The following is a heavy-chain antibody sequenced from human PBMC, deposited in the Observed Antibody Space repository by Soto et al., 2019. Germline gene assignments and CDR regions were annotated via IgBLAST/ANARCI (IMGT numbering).Heavy chain of an antibody. Sequence: PSETLSLTCTVSGASISGFYWSWIRKSAGKGLEWIGRIYATGTTDYNPSLKSRVMMSVDTSKKQFSLKSGSVTAADTAVYYCVRHAPKTLRDWFDPWGQGISVTVSS. J-gene: IGHJ5*02. CDR3: VRHAPKTLRDWFDP. CDR1: GASISGFY. CDR2: IYATGTT. V-gene: IGHV4-4*07. D-gene: IGHD3-16*01.